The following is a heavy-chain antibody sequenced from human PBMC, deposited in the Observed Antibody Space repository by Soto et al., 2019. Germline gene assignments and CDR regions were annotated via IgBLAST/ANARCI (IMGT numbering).Heavy chain of an antibody. V-gene: IGHV1-69*13. CDR2: IIPIFGTA. D-gene: IGHD3-10*01. J-gene: IGHJ4*02. CDR1: GGTFSSYA. CDR3: AGSKYYYGSGSYYPPFY. Sequence: SVKVSCKASGGTFSSYAISWVRQAPGQGLEWMGGIIPIFGTANYAQKFQGRVTITADESTSTAYMELSSLRSEDTAVYYCAGSKYYYGSGSYYPPFYWGQGTLVTVSS.